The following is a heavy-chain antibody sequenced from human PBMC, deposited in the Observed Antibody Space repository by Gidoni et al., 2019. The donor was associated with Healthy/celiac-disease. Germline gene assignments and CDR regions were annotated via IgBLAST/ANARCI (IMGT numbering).Heavy chain of an antibody. D-gene: IGHD2-15*01. CDR1: EFTFGCFG. Sequence: VQQVESGGGVVKPGRAIRLSCSTSEFTFGCFGMHWVRLAPGKGLVWMGVISCDGINKYYADAVKGRFTISRDNSKYTLYMQMSSLRAEDTAVYCCARDYCSGGSCGGFDYWGQGTLVTVSS. CDR2: ISCDGINK. V-gene: IGHV3-30*15. CDR3: ARDYCSGGSCGGFDY. J-gene: IGHJ4*02.